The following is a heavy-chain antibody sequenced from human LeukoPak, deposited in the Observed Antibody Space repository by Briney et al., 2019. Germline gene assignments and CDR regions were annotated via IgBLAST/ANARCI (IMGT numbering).Heavy chain of an antibody. CDR2: ISAYNGNT. V-gene: IGHV1-18*01. J-gene: IGHJ4*02. Sequence: ASVKVSCKASGYTFTSDVISWVRQAPGQGLEWMGWISAYNGNTNYAQKLQGRVTMTTDTSTSTAYMELRSLRSDDTAVYYCAREVDGSYYFDYWGQGTLVTVSS. D-gene: IGHD3-10*01. CDR3: AREVDGSYYFDY. CDR1: GYTFTSDV.